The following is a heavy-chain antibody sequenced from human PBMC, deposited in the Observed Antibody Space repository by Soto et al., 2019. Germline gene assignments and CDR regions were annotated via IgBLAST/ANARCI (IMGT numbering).Heavy chain of an antibody. CDR1: GDSVSSVGFH. CDR3: ARAPVGLDTISYFDY. Sequence: SEALSLTCTVSGDSVSSVGFHWAWLRRPPGKGLEWIGYIYNGGSTYYRPSLESRMRMSLDATRNHYSLRLTSVTAADTAVYFCARAPVGLDTISYFDYWGEVQPVPVSP. CDR2: IYNGGST. D-gene: IGHD3-3*01. V-gene: IGHV4-30-4*01. J-gene: IGHJ4*02.